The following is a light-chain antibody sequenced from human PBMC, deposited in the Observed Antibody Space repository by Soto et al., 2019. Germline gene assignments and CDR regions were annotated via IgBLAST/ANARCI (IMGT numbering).Light chain of an antibody. CDR2: EDT. J-gene: IGLJ3*02. CDR3: CSYAGGNLWV. V-gene: IGLV2-23*01. Sequence: QSALTQPASVSGSPGQSITISCTGSSSDVGTYNLVSWYQQHPGKAPKLIIYEDTKRPSGISNRFSGSKSGSTASLTIAGLQAGDEADYYCCSYAGGNLWVFGGGTQLTVL. CDR1: SSDVGTYNL.